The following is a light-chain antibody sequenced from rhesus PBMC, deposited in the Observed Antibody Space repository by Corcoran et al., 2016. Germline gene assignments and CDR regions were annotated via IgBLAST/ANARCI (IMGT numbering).Light chain of an antibody. CDR1: SSDVGGYNR. CDR2: EVS. Sequence: AAPTQSPSMSGSPGQSVTISCTGTSSDVGGYNRVSWYQQHPGKAPKLMIYEVSKRPSGVSDRFSGSKSANTASLTISGLQTEDGADYSCSSYASSGTFIFGSGTRLTVL. J-gene: IGLJ1*01. CDR3: SSYASSGTFI. V-gene: IGLV2-13*03.